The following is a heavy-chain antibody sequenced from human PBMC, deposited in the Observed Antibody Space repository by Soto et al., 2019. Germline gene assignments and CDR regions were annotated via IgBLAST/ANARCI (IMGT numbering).Heavy chain of an antibody. J-gene: IGHJ4*02. D-gene: IGHD2-2*01. CDR1: GFTFSSYW. CDR2: IKQDGSEK. V-gene: IGHV3-7*03. Sequence: EVQLVESGGGLVQPGGSPRLSCAASGFTFSSYWMSWVRQAPGKGLEWVANIKQDGSEKYYVDSVKGRFTISRDNAKNSLYLQMNSLRAEDTAVYYCAREGTYCSSTSCYQWGFDYWGQGTLVTVSS. CDR3: AREGTYCSSTSCYQWGFDY.